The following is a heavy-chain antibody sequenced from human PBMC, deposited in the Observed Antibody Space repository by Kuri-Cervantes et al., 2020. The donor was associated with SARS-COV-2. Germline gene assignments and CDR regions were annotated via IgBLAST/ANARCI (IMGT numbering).Heavy chain of an antibody. CDR3: AREGELRAFDI. CDR2: ISSSSSYI. CDR1: GFTFSSYS. V-gene: IGHV3-21*01. D-gene: IGHD1-26*01. J-gene: IGHJ3*02. Sequence: RTLSLTCAASGFTFSSYSMNWVRQAPGKGLEWVSSISSSSSYIYYADSVKGRFTISRDNAKNSLYLQMNSLRAEDTAVYYCAREGELRAFDIWGQGTMVTVSS.